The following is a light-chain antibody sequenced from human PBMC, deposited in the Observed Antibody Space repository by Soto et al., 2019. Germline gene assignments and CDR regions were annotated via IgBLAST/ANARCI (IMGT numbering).Light chain of an antibody. CDR2: DVS. CDR1: NSVIGRFNY. Sequence: QSVLTQPASVSGSPGQSITISCTGTNSVIGRFNYVSWYQQYPGKAPKFMIYDVSNRPSGVFNRFSGSKSGNTASLTIFGLQAEDEADYYCSSYISSSTYVFGTGTKVTVL. J-gene: IGLJ1*01. V-gene: IGLV2-14*01. CDR3: SSYISSSTYV.